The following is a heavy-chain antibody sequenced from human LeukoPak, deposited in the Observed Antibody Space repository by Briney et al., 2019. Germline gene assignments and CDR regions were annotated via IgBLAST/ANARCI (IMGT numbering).Heavy chain of an antibody. CDR3: TRDPLRYLRVGHYDY. J-gene: IGHJ4*02. Sequence: GGSLRLSCAASGFTFSTSAMNWVRLVPGKGLEWVSSIDYDSSHIYYAASVRGRFTISRDNARDSVYLQMGSLRVEDTAVYYCTRDPLRYLRVGHYDYWGQGTLVAVSS. V-gene: IGHV3-21*01. CDR1: GFTFSTSA. CDR2: IDYDSSHI. D-gene: IGHD3-9*01.